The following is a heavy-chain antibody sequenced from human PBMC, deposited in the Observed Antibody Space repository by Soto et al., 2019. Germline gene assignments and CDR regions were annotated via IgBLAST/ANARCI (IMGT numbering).Heavy chain of an antibody. CDR2: IYYSGST. CDR1: GGSISSYY. V-gene: IGHV4-59*01. Sequence: SETLSLTCTVSGGSISSYYWSWIRQPPGNGLEWIGYIYYSGSTNYNPSLKSRVTISVDTSKNQFSLKLSSVTAAGTAVYYCARDHGSGSYYDAFDIWGQGTMVTVSS. J-gene: IGHJ3*02. CDR3: ARDHGSGSYYDAFDI. D-gene: IGHD3-10*01.